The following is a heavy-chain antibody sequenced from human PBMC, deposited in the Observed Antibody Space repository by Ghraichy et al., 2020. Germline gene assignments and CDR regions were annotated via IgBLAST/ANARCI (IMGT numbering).Heavy chain of an antibody. J-gene: IGHJ4*02. CDR1: GFTFSSYA. CDR2: VSGSGGST. V-gene: IGHV3-23*01. Sequence: GESLNISCTASGFTFSSYAMTWVRQAPGKGLEWVSAVSGSGGSTYYGDSVKGRFTISRDNSKNTVYLQMNSPRAEDTAIYYCAKDVIGVAAPDHWGQGTLVTVSS. D-gene: IGHD6-6*01. CDR3: AKDVIGVAAPDH.